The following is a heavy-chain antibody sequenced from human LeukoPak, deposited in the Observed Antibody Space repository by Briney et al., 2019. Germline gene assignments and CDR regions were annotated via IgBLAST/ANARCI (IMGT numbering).Heavy chain of an antibody. CDR1: GGSISGYH. D-gene: IGHD4-23*01. J-gene: IGHJ3*02. CDR3: ARADYGGNSAAFDI. Sequence: SETLSLTCSVSGGSISGYHWSWIRQPPGKGLEWVGHIYYSGSSGSTSYNASLKSRVTISVDTSKNQFSLKLSSVTAADTAVYYCARADYGGNSAAFDIWGQGTMVTVSS. V-gene: IGHV4-59*01. CDR2: IYYSGSSGST.